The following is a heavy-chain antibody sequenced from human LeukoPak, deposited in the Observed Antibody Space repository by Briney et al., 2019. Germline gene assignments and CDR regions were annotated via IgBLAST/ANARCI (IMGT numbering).Heavy chain of an antibody. Sequence: SETLSLTCAVYGGSFSGYYWSWIRQPPGRGLEWIWEINHSGSTNYNPSLKSRVTISVDTSKNQFSLKLSSVTAADTAVYYCARALWFGEFSFDYWGQGTLVTVSS. CDR3: ARALWFGEFSFDY. V-gene: IGHV4-34*01. CDR2: INHSGST. D-gene: IGHD3-10*01. CDR1: GGSFSGYY. J-gene: IGHJ4*02.